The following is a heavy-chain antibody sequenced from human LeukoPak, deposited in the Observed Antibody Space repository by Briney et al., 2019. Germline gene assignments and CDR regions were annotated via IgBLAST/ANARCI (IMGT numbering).Heavy chain of an antibody. CDR1: GFTFDDYW. V-gene: IGHV3-7*01. J-gene: IGHJ3*02. D-gene: IGHD1-26*01. CDR2: INQDGSEK. Sequence: GGSPRLSCGASGFTFDDYWMSWVRQAPGQGLEWVANINQDGSEKYYLDSAKGRFTISRDNARNSLYLQVNSLRAEDTAVYYCAGLVGAHDAFDIWGQGTMVTVSS. CDR3: AGLVGAHDAFDI.